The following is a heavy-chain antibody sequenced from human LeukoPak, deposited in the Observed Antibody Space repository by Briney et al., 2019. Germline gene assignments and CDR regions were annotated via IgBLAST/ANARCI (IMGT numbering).Heavy chain of an antibody. V-gene: IGHV1-18*01. Sequence: GASVKVSCKASGFSYGISWVRQAPGQGLEWTGWISAYHGNTNYAQKLQGRVTMTTDTSTSTAYMELRSLRSDDTAVYYCARDGSGTWNDYWGQGTLVTVSS. J-gene: IGHJ4*02. CDR3: ARDGSGTWNDY. CDR1: GFSYG. CDR2: ISAYHGNT. D-gene: IGHD3-10*01.